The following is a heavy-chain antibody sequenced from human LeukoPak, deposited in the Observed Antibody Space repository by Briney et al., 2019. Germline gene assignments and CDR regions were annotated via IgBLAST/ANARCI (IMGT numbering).Heavy chain of an antibody. CDR1: GFDFSTYS. V-gene: IGHV3-48*04. J-gene: IGHJ4*02. D-gene: IGHD3-10*01. CDR3: ARVDEYYGSQY. CDR2: ISSSGSTI. Sequence: PGGSLRLSCAASGFDFSTYSIDWVRQAPGKGLEWVSYISSSGSTIYYADSVKGRFTISRDNAKNSLYLQMNSLRAEDTAVYYCARVDEYYGSQYWGQGTLVTVSS.